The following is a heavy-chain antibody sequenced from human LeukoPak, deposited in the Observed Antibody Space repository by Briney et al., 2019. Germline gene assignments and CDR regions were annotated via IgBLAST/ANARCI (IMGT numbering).Heavy chain of an antibody. CDR2: ISYDGSNK. Sequence: PGGSLRLSCAASGFTFSSYAMHWVRQAPGKGLEWVAVISYDGSNKYYADSAKGRFTVSRDDADNTMFLQMNSVRDEDTAVYYCATKQWLAPPPDSWGQGTPVTVSS. CDR3: ATKQWLAPPPDS. V-gene: IGHV3-30*04. D-gene: IGHD6-19*01. J-gene: IGHJ4*02. CDR1: GFTFSSYA.